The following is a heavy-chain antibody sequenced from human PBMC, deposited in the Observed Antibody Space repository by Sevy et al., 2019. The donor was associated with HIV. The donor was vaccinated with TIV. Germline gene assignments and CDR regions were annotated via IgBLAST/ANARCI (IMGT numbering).Heavy chain of an antibody. V-gene: IGHV3-49*04. CDR2: LKSKAYGGTL. CDR3: TRGKGVQSVFDV. J-gene: IGHJ4*02. CDR1: GFTFGDYA. Sequence: GGSLRLSCTTSGFTFGDYAMSWVRQAPGKGLEWVAFLKSKAYGGTLDYAASVKGRFTISRDDSKSIAHLQMNDLKTEDTAIYYCTRGKGVQSVFDVWGQGALVTVSS. D-gene: IGHD3-16*01.